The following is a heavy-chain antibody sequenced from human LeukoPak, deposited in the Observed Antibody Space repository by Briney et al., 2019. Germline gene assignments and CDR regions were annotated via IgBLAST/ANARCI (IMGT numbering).Heavy chain of an antibody. Sequence: SETLSLTRTVSGGSISSSSYYWGWIRQPPGKGLEWIGSIYYSGSTYYNPSLKSRVTISVDTSKNQFSLKLSSVTAADTAVYYCAILILSADYFDYWGQGTLVTVSS. CDR3: AILILSADYFDY. V-gene: IGHV4-39*01. D-gene: IGHD2/OR15-2a*01. J-gene: IGHJ4*02. CDR1: GGSISSSSYY. CDR2: IYYSGST.